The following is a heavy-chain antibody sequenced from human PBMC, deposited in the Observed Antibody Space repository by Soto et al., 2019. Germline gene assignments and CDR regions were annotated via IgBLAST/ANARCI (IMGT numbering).Heavy chain of an antibody. J-gene: IGHJ6*03. CDR1: GGTIGSYA. CDR2: IIPIFGTA. V-gene: IGHV1-69*13. D-gene: IGHD4-17*01. Sequence: ASVKVSCKASGGTIGSYAISWVRQAPGQGLEWMGGIIPIFGTANYAQKFQGRVTITADESTSTAYMELSSLRSEDTAVYYCARTDGLYCYYIDVCGKGTPVPGSS. CDR3: ARTDGLYCYYIDV.